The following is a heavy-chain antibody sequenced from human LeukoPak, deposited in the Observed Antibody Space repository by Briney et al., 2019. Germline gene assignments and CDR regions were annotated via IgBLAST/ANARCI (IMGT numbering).Heavy chain of an antibody. J-gene: IGHJ4*02. CDR1: QFTFSNYW. CDR3: ATIDTGYPDDYFDN. Sequence: GGSLRLSCAASQFTFSNYWMSWVRQAPGKGLERVAHTSQDGTSIYYVDSVKGRFTISRDNAKNSLYLQMDSLRVEDTAVYYCATIDTGYPDDYFDNWGQGTPVTVSS. D-gene: IGHD3-9*01. CDR2: TSQDGTSI. V-gene: IGHV3-7*01.